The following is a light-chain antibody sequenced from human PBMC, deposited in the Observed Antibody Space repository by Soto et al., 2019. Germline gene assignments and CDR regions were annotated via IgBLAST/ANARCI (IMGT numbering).Light chain of an antibody. J-gene: IGKJ1*01. V-gene: IGKV1-5*01. CDR2: DAS. CDR3: QQYENYWT. CDR1: QSISSW. Sequence: DIQMTQSASTLSATAGDRVTITCRASQSISSWLAWYQHKPGKAPKLLIYDASHLDSGVPSRFSGSGSGTEFSLTISHLQPDDCATYYCQQYENYWTFGQGTKVDI.